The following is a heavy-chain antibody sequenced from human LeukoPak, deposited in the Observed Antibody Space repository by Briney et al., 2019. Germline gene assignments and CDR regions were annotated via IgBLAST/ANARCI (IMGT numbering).Heavy chain of an antibody. D-gene: IGHD6-19*01. V-gene: IGHV4-59*12. CDR2: IYYSGST. CDR3: ARDWSSGWSGDAFDI. J-gene: IGHJ3*02. Sequence: PSETLSLTCTVSGGSISSYYWSWIRQPPGKGLEWIGYIYYSGSTNYNPSLKSRVTMSVDTSKNQFSLKLNSVTAADTAVYYCARDWSSGWSGDAFDIWGQGTMVTVSS. CDR1: GGSISSYY.